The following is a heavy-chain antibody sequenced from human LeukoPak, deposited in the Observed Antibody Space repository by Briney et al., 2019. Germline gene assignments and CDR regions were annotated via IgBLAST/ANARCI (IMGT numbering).Heavy chain of an antibody. V-gene: IGHV1-69*06. CDR2: IIPIFGTA. J-gene: IGHJ6*03. D-gene: IGHD3-3*02. Sequence: ASVKVSCKASGGTFSSYAISWVRQAPGQGLEWMGGIIPIFGTANYAQKFQGRVTITADKSTSTAYMELSSLRSEDTALYYCAKDLSALLPGAHNYMDVWGKGTTVTISS. CDR1: GGTFSSYA. CDR3: AKDLSALLPGAHNYMDV.